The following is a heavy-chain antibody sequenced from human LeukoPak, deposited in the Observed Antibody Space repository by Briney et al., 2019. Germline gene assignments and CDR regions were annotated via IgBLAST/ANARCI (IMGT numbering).Heavy chain of an antibody. Sequence: GGSLRLSCAASGFTVSRNYMSWVRQAPGKGLEWVSVIYSGGSTYYADSVKGRFTISRDSSKNTLYLQMNSLRAEDTAVYYCATWCGNPIHPVEYWGQGTLVTVSS. CDR1: GFTVSRNY. J-gene: IGHJ4*02. CDR2: IYSGGST. CDR3: ATWCGNPIHPVEY. V-gene: IGHV3-66*01. D-gene: IGHD4-23*01.